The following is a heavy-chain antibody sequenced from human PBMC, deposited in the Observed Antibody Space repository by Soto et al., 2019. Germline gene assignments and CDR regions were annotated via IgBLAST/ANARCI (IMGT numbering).Heavy chain of an antibody. CDR1: GFSLSPSGVG. J-gene: IGHJ4*02. V-gene: IGHV2-5*02. Sequence: SGPTLVNPTQTPPPTCALSGFSLSPSGVGVGWIPQPPGKALEWLALIYWDDDKRYSPSLKSRLTITKDTSKNQVVLTMTNMDPVDTATYYCAHFPLNYGSGSYQDYWGQGTLVTVSS. CDR2: IYWDDDK. CDR3: AHFPLNYGSGSYQDY. D-gene: IGHD3-10*01.